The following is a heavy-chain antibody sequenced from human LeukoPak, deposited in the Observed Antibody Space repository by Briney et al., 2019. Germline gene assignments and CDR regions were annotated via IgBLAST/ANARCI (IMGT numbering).Heavy chain of an antibody. D-gene: IGHD3-10*01. CDR2: INPNSGGT. CDR1: GYTFTGYY. J-gene: IGHJ4*02. CDR3: ARDLYIGRVVRGVISAY. V-gene: IGHV1-2*02. Sequence: ASVKVSCKASGYTFTGYYMHWVRQAPGQGLEWMGWINPNSGGTNYAQKFQGRVTMTRDTSISTAYMELSRLRSDDTAVYYCARDLYIGRVVRGVISAYWGQGTLVTVSS.